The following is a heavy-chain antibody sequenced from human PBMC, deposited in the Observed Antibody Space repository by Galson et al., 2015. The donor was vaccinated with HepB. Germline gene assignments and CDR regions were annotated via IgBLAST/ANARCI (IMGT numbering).Heavy chain of an antibody. CDR1: GGTFSNYG. CDR3: ARLYHDFWSGYVGYFQH. Sequence: SVKVSCKASGGTFSNYGLNWVRQAPGQGPEWVGGIIPRFRTANYAQRFQGRVTITADESTSTSDLELRNLRSEDTAIYYCARLYHDFWSGYVGYFQHWGPGTLVTVFS. D-gene: IGHD3-3*01. CDR2: IIPRFRTA. J-gene: IGHJ1*01. V-gene: IGHV1-69*13.